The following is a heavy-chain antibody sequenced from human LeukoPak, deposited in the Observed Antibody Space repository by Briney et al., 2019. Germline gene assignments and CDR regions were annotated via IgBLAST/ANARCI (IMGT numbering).Heavy chain of an antibody. CDR3: AREATTRRGYYYGMDV. CDR1: NGSFSGYF. Sequence: PSETLSLTCAVYNGSFSGYFWSWIRQSPGKGLEWIGEISQSGSANYNPSIQSRVAISIDTSKRQFSLKVSSVTAADTAVYYCAREATTRRGYYYGMDVWGQGTTVTVSS. V-gene: IGHV4-34*01. CDR2: ISQSGSA. D-gene: IGHD4-17*01. J-gene: IGHJ6*02.